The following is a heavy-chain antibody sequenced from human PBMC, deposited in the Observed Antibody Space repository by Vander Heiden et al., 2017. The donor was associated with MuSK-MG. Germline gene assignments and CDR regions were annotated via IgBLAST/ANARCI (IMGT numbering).Heavy chain of an antibody. CDR3: ATDQAEPGIDVGCDD. D-gene: IGHD1-26*01. J-gene: IGHJ4*02. V-gene: IGHV1-69*01. CDR2: NIKKFGRE. Sequence: HLLQSEAEVKKPGSWWSVSCTSSRVAFSSYASSWVRQAAGQEREGRGGNIKKFGREKYEEKCQGRVTITAEETTSKAQMEQRSMRWAEKAVYYYATDQAEPGIDVGCDDWGQGTMVTVSS. CDR1: RVAFSSYA.